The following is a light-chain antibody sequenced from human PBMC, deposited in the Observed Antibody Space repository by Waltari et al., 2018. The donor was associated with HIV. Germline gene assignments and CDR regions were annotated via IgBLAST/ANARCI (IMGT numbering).Light chain of an antibody. V-gene: IGKV1-39*01. CDR1: QSIGHY. CDR3: QQSFSTPFT. Sequence: DIQMTQSPSSLSASVGDRVTISCRASQSIGHYLNWYQQRPGKAPNLLSYAASSVHSGVPSRFSGSGSGTAFTLTSTSLQPEDFSTYFCQQSFSTPFTFGQGTKLEMK. J-gene: IGKJ2*01. CDR2: AAS.